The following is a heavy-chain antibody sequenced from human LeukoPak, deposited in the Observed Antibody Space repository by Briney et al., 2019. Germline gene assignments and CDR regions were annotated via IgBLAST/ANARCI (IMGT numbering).Heavy chain of an antibody. CDR1: GFTFSSYA. CDR3: AKLRGIAAAGTAFDY. V-gene: IGHV3-30*04. Sequence: GGSLRLSCAASGFTFSSYAMHWVRQAPGKGLEWVAVISYDGSNKYYADSVKGRFTISRDNSKNTLYLQMNSLRAEDTAVHYCAKLRGIAAAGTAFDYWGQGTLVTVSS. D-gene: IGHD6-13*01. CDR2: ISYDGSNK. J-gene: IGHJ4*02.